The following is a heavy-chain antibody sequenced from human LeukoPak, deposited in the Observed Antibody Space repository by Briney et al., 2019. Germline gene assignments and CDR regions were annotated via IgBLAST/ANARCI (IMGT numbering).Heavy chain of an antibody. V-gene: IGHV3-23*01. CDR2: ISGSGIST. CDR1: GFTFSSYA. J-gene: IGHJ5*01. CDR3: ARSRGYRARDDS. Sequence: GSLRLSCAAPGFTFSSYAMIWVRQAPGKGLECVSAISGSGISTFYADSMKGRLTISRDNSKNMLYLQINGLRAEDTAVYFCARSRGYRARDDSWGQGTLVTVSS. D-gene: IGHD3-22*01.